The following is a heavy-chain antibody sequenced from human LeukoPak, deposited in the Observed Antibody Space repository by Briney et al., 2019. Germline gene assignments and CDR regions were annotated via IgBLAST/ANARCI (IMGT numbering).Heavy chain of an antibody. CDR2: IYYSGST. CDR3: ARRGTIFGVVYLDY. J-gene: IGHJ4*02. CDR1: GGSISSSSYY. V-gene: IGHV4-39*01. Sequence: SETLSLTCTVPGGSISSSSYYWGWIRQPPGKGLEWIGSIYYSGSTYYNPPLKSRVTISVDTSKNQFSLKLSSVTAADTAVYYCARRGTIFGVVYLDYWGQGTLVTVSS. D-gene: IGHD3-3*01.